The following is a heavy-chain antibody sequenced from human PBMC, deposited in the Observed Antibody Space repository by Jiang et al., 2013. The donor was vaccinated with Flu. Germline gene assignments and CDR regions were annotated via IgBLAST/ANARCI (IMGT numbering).Heavy chain of an antibody. Sequence: QTLSLTCAISGDSVSSNSAAWNWIRQSPSRGLEWLGRTYYRSKWYNDYAVSVKSRITINPDTSKNQFSLQLNSVTPEDTAVYYCARDKRRYSSRLVYYYGMDVWGQGTTVTVSS. CDR3: ARDKRRYSSRLVYYYGMDV. CDR1: GDSVSSNSAA. D-gene: IGHD6-19*01. CDR2: TYYRSKWYN. J-gene: IGHJ6*02. V-gene: IGHV6-1*01.